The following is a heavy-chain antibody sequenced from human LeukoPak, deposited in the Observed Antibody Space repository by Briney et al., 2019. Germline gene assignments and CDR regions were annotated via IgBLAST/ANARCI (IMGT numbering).Heavy chain of an antibody. CDR3: ARGRGTTMVRGVITNYFDL. D-gene: IGHD3-10*01. Sequence: ASVKVSCKASGYTFTGYYLHWVRQAPGQGLEWMGWIDPNSGGTNYAQKFLGSVTMTGDTSINTAFMELSRLRSDDTAIYYCARGRGTTMVRGVITNYFDLWGRGSLVTVSS. CDR1: GYTFTGYY. CDR2: IDPNSGGT. V-gene: IGHV1-2*02. J-gene: IGHJ2*01.